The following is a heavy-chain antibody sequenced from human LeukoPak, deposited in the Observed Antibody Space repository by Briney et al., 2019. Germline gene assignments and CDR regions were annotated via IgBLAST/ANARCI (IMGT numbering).Heavy chain of an antibody. D-gene: IGHD2-15*01. Sequence: GGSLRLSCAASGFTFSTYSMNWVRQAPGKGLEWVSAISSGSGYIHYAESVKGRFTISRDNAKNSLYLQMSSLRAEDTAVYYCARGYCSGGNCYSTDYWGQGTLVTVSS. CDR1: GFTFSTYS. J-gene: IGHJ4*02. CDR2: ISSGSGYI. V-gene: IGHV3-21*01. CDR3: ARGYCSGGNCYSTDY.